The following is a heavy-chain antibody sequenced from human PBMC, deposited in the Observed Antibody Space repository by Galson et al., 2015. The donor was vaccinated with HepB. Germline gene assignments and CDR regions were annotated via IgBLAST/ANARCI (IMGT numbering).Heavy chain of an antibody. CDR2: ISGSGDTI. J-gene: IGHJ4*02. Sequence: SLRLSCAPSGFISSDYYMSWIRQAPGKGLEWVSYISGSGDTIYYADSVKGRFTISRDNAKKSLYLQMNSLRVDDTAIYYCARPGYGDYVVAHWGQGTVVTVAS. V-gene: IGHV3-11*01. CDR1: GFISSDYY. CDR3: ARPGYGDYVVAH. D-gene: IGHD4-17*01.